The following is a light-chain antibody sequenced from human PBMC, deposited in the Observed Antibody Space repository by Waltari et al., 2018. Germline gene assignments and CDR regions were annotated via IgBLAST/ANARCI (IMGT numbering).Light chain of an antibody. CDR2: EVN. Sequence: QSALTQPRSVSGSPGQSVTISCTGRSTDISGFRYVSWYQLRPGEGPRLIMSEVNRRPSDVPDRFAVAASGYRASLTISGLQTDDEGYYYCCSYAGSHNFAFGTGTEVTV. CDR1: STDISGFRY. CDR3: CSYAGSHNFA. V-gene: IGLV2-11*01. J-gene: IGLJ1*01.